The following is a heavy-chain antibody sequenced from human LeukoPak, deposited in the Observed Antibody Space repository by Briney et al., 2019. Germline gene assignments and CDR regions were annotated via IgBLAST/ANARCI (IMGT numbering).Heavy chain of an antibody. Sequence: GGSLRLSCAASGFTFSSYWMSWVRQTPGKGLEWVGNIKEDGSEKEYVDSLKGRFTISRDNAKNSLYLQMNNLRAEDTAVYYCARDPYSSTWSYGMDVWGQGTTVTVSS. CDR1: GFTFSSYW. CDR2: IKEDGSEK. D-gene: IGHD6-13*01. V-gene: IGHV3-7*05. CDR3: ARDPYSSTWSYGMDV. J-gene: IGHJ6*02.